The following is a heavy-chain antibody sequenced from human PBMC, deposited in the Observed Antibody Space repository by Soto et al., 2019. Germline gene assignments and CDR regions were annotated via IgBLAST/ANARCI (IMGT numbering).Heavy chain of an antibody. Sequence: QVQLVQSGAEVKKPGSSVKVSCKASGGTFSRHGISWVRQAPGQGLEWLGGIPPIFGTANYPQKFQGRVTXTXHESTSTAYMELSSLRSEDTAVYYCASNDDILTGSCYYGMDVWGQGTTVTVSS. CDR1: GGTFSRHG. D-gene: IGHD3-9*01. CDR2: IPPIFGTA. J-gene: IGHJ6*02. CDR3: ASNDDILTGSCYYGMDV. V-gene: IGHV1-69*05.